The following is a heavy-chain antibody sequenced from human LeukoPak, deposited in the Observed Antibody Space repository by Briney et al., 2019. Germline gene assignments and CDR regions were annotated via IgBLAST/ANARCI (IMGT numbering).Heavy chain of an antibody. CDR1: GGSISSSSYY. V-gene: IGHV4-39*01. CDR3: ARHVGWFDP. J-gene: IGHJ5*02. CDR2: IYYSGST. Sequence: PSETLSLTCTVSGGSISSSSYYWGWIRQPPGKGLEWIGSIYYSGSTYYNPSLKSRVTISVDTSKNQFSLKLSSVTAADTAVYCCARHVGWFDPWGQGTLVTVSS.